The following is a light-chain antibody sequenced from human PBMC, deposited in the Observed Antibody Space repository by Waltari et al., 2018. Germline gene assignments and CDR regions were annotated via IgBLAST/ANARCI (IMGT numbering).Light chain of an antibody. J-gene: IGKJ4*02. Sequence: EIVLTQSPGTLSLSPGEGATLPCRASQNVDRYLACYQQKPGQAPRLLIYDASSRATGIPARFSGSMSGTDFTLTISSLQPEDFSVYYCQHRKSWPLTFSGGTKVEIK. CDR3: QHRKSWPLT. CDR2: DAS. V-gene: IGKV3-11*01. CDR1: QNVDRY.